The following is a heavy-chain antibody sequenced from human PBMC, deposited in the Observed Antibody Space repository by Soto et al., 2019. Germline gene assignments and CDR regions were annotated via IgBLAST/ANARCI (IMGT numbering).Heavy chain of an antibody. D-gene: IGHD3-10*01. CDR2: IYYSGST. J-gene: IGHJ5*02. Sequence: QVQLQESGPGLVKPSQTLSLTCTVSGGSISSGGYYWSWIRQHPGKGLEWIGYIYYSGSTYYNPSRKSRVTISVDTSKNQFSLKLSSVTAADTAVYYCARVRGSGSYHRLNWFDPWGQGTLVTVSS. V-gene: IGHV4-31*03. CDR3: ARVRGSGSYHRLNWFDP. CDR1: GGSISSGGYY.